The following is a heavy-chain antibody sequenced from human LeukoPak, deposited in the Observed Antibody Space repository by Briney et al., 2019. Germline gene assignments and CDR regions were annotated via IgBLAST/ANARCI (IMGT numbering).Heavy chain of an antibody. J-gene: IGHJ4*02. Sequence: GTLSLTCAVSGGSVSSPNWWTWVRQAPGKGLEWVADIKPDGTTKFYVDSVKGRFTIPRDNALNSLYLQMNSLRAEDTAIYYCARSIPYGTTWYGRSDYWGQGTLVTVSS. D-gene: IGHD6-13*01. CDR2: IKPDGTTK. CDR1: GGSVSSPNW. CDR3: ARSIPYGTTWYGRSDY. V-gene: IGHV3-7*03.